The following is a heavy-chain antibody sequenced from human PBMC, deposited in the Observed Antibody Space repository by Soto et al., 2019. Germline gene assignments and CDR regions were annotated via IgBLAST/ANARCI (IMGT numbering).Heavy chain of an antibody. J-gene: IGHJ4*02. CDR3: SRPEPFTAAGPY. CDR1: GDSITSSYW. V-gene: IGHV4-4*02. D-gene: IGHD6-13*01. CDR2: IHHSGVT. Sequence: SETMSLTCAVSGDSITSSYWSWLRQTPGKGLEWIADIHHSGVTNYNTSLKSRVIISLDRSKNQFSLQLNFMTAADTAVYYCSRPEPFTAAGPYWGQGTLVT.